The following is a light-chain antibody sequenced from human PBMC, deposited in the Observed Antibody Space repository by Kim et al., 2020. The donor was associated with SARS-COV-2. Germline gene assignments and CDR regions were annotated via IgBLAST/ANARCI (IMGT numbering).Light chain of an antibody. Sequence: ASVGDRVTITCRASQSISNYLAWYQQKPGKVPKVLIYAASTLQSGVPSRFSGSGSGTDFTLTISSLQPEDVATYYCKKYNSAPLTFGGGTKVDIK. J-gene: IGKJ4*01. V-gene: IGKV1-27*01. CDR2: AAS. CDR3: KKYNSAPLT. CDR1: QSISNY.